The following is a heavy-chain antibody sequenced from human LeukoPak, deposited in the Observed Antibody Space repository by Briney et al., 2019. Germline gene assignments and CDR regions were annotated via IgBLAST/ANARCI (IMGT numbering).Heavy chain of an antibody. CDR1: GFTFSNAW. J-gene: IGHJ4*02. Sequence: KSGGSLRLPCAASGFTFSNAWMSWVRQAPGKGLEWVGRIKSKTDGGTTDYAAPVKGRFTISRDDSKNTLYLQMNSLKTEDTAVYYCTTDRNVGLFDYWGQGTLVTVSS. D-gene: IGHD1-26*01. V-gene: IGHV3-15*01. CDR3: TTDRNVGLFDY. CDR2: IKSKTDGGTT.